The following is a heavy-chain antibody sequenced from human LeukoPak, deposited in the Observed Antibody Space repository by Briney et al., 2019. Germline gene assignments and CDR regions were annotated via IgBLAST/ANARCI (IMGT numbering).Heavy chain of an antibody. D-gene: IGHD1-26*01. CDR1: GGTFSSYA. CDR2: IIPIFGTA. J-gene: IGHJ6*03. Sequence: ASVKVSCKASGGTFSSYAISWVRQAPGQGLEWMGRIIPIFGTANYAQKFQGRVTITTDESTSTAYMELSSLRSEDTAVYYCARGDLTGATAYYYYYMDVWGKGTTVTVSS. V-gene: IGHV1-69*05. CDR3: ARGDLTGATAYYYYYMDV.